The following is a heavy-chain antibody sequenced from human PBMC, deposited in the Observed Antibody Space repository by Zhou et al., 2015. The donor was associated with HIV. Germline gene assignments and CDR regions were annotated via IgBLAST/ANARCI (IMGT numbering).Heavy chain of an antibody. J-gene: IGHJ6*03. CDR2: IIPILGIA. V-gene: IGHV1-69*08. CDR1: GGTFSSYT. D-gene: IGHD3-9*01. Sequence: QVQLVQSGAEVKKPGSSVKVSCKASGGTFSSYTISWVRQAPGQGLEWMGRIIPILGIANYAQKFQGRVTITADKSTSTAYMELSSLRSDDTAVYYCARDLGYDILTGFVYYYYMDVWGKGTTVTVSS. CDR3: ARDLGYDILTGFVYYYYMDV.